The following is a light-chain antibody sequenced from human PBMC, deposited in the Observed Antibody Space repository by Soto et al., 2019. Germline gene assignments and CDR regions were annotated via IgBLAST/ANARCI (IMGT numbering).Light chain of an antibody. CDR1: QSVTTR. J-gene: IGKJ5*01. CDR2: GAS. V-gene: IGKV3-20*01. CDR3: QEYGGSPIT. Sequence: EIVLTQSPGTVDLSPGERVSLAGRASQSVTTRLAWYQHKPGQAPTLLMSGASNRASGVPVRFSGSGSGTDFTLTITRLEPEDFALYYCQEYGGSPITFGLGTRLEIK.